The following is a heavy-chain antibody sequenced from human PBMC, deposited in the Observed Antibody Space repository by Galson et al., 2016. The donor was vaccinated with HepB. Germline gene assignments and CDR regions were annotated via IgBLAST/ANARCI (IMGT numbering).Heavy chain of an antibody. Sequence: SLRLSCAVSGFTFADYAMHWVRQVPGKGLEWVSGISWNSGTIGYADSVKGRFTISRDNAKNSLYLQMSSLRPEDTALYFCAKQYHSCGYPYGAFDMWGQGTMVTVSS. J-gene: IGHJ3*02. V-gene: IGHV3-9*01. D-gene: IGHD3-22*01. CDR3: AKQYHSCGYPYGAFDM. CDR1: GFTFADYA. CDR2: ISWNSGTI.